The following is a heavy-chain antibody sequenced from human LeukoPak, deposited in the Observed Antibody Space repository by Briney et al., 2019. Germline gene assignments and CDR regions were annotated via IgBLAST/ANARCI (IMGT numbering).Heavy chain of an antibody. J-gene: IGHJ6*02. CDR2: INPNSGGT. CDR1: GYTFTGYY. CDR3: ARGRRYGYYYYGMDV. Sequence: ASVKVSCKASGYTFTGYYMHWVRQAPGQGLEWMGWINPNSGGTNYAQKLQGWVTMTRDTSISTAYMELSRLRSDDTAVYYCARGRRYGYYYYGMDVWGQGTTVTVSS. V-gene: IGHV1-2*04. D-gene: IGHD4-17*01.